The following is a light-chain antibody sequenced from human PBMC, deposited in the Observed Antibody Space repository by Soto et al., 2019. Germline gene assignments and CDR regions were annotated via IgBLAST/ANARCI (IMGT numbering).Light chain of an antibody. CDR1: QTISNC. V-gene: IGKV1-5*02. J-gene: IGKJ1*01. CDR3: QHYGSPSWT. Sequence: IHMSQSPSTLAASVGYRVTVVCRASQTISNCWAWYQQKPGKAPKLLIYDASSLESGVPSRFSGSGSGTEFTLTISRVEPDDFAVYYCQHYGSPSWTFGQGTKVDIK. CDR2: DAS.